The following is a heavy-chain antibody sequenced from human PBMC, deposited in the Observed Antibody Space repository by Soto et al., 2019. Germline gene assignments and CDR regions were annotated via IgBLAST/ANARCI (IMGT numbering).Heavy chain of an antibody. V-gene: IGHV3-74*01. CDR2: LNGDGSST. J-gene: IGHJ4*02. Sequence: GGSLRLSCAASGFTFSGYWMHWVRQAPGKGLVWVSRLNGDGSSTTYADSVKGRFTISRDNAKNTLYLQMNSLRAEDTSFYYCARGGSITSRGFDYWGQGALVTVYS. CDR1: GFTFSGYW. CDR3: ARGGSITSRGFDY. D-gene: IGHD6-6*01.